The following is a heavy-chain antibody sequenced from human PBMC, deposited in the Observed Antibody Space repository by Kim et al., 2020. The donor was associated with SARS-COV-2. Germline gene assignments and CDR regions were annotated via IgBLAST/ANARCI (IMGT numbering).Heavy chain of an antibody. J-gene: IGHJ5*02. V-gene: IGHV5-10-1*01. D-gene: IGHD1-26*01. CDR1: GYSFTSYW. CDR3: ARHWVDYSGSSRVTWFDP. Sequence: GESLKISCKGSGYSFTSYWISWVRQMPGKGLEWMGRIDPSDSYTNYSPSFQGHVTISADKSISTAYLQWSSLKASDTAMYYCARHWVDYSGSSRVTWFDPWGQGTLVTVSS. CDR2: IDPSDSYT.